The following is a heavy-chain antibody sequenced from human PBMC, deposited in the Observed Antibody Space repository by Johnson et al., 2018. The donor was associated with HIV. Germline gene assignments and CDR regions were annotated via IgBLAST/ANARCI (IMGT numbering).Heavy chain of an antibody. J-gene: IGHJ3*02. CDR1: GFSFRNYG. CDR2: IWDDGSNK. Sequence: QVQLVESGGGVVQPGRSLRLSCAASGFSFRNYGMHWVRQAPGKGLEWVALIWDDGSNKYYADSVKGRFTISRDNSKNTLFLQMNSLRAEDTGVYYCARDLRWGSSLTHDAFDIWGQGTMVTVSS. V-gene: IGHV3-30*19. D-gene: IGHD3-16*01. CDR3: ARDLRWGSSLTHDAFDI.